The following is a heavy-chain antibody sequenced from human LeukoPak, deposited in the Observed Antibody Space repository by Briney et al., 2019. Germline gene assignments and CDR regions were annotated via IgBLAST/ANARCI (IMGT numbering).Heavy chain of an antibody. D-gene: IGHD6-6*01. CDR1: GGSISSGDYY. CDR2: IYYSGST. V-gene: IGHV4-30-4*08. CDR3: ASAEYSSSWAPGD. J-gene: IGHJ4*02. Sequence: PSQTLSLTCTVSGGSISSGDYYWSWIRQPPGKGLEWIGYIYYSGSTYYNPSLKSRVTISVDTSKNQFPLKLSSVTAADTAVYYCASAEYSSSWAPGDWGQGTLVTVSS.